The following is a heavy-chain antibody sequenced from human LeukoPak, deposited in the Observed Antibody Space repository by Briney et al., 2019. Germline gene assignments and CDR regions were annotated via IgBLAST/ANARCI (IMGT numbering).Heavy chain of an antibody. Sequence: GESLKISCKGSGYSFTSYWIGWVRQMPGKGLEWMGIIYPGDSDTRYSPSFQGQVTISADKSISTAYLQWSSLKASDTAMYYCARQYDFWSGYRDSYYMDVWGKGTTVIVSS. J-gene: IGHJ6*03. CDR1: GYSFTSYW. CDR2: IYPGDSDT. V-gene: IGHV5-51*01. D-gene: IGHD3-3*01. CDR3: ARQYDFWSGYRDSYYMDV.